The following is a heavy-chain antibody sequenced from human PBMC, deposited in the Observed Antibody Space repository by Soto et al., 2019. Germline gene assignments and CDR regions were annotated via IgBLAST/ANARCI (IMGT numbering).Heavy chain of an antibody. CDR1: GFICSSYD. CDR3: AKNQERELPRVIDF. V-gene: IGHV3-23*01. CDR2: ILVSDST. D-gene: IGHD1-7*01. J-gene: IGHJ4*02. Sequence: GGSLRLSCAASGFICSSYDMSWVRQAPGKGLEWVSTILVSDSTHYEDSVRGRFTISRDRSKNTAYLQMNSLTAGDTAVYYCAKNQERELPRVIDFWGQGTLVTVSS.